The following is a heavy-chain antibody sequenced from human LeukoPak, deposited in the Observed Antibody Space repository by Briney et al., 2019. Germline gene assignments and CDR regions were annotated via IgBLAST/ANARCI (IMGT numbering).Heavy chain of an antibody. CDR3: AREGVTKYYFDY. V-gene: IGHV4-59*01. Sequence: PSETLSLTCIVSGGSISSYYWSWIRQPPGKGLEWIGYIYYSGSTDYNPSLKSRVTISVDTSKNQFSLKLSSVTAADTAVYYCAREGVTKYYFDYWGQGTLVTVSS. CDR1: GGSISSYY. CDR2: IYYSGST. D-gene: IGHD4-11*01. J-gene: IGHJ4*02.